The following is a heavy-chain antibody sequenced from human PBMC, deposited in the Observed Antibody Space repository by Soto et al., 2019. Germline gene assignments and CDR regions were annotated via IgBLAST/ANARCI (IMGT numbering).Heavy chain of an antibody. Sequence: QVQLVQSGTEVKKPGASVKVSCKASGYTFTSYGISWVRQAPGQGLEWMAWISAYNGDTMYAQDFRGRVAMTTDTSTTTAYMELRSLRSDDTAEYYCAREVRMWEDGDWYYYGLDVWGQGTTVTVSS. CDR2: ISAYNGDT. V-gene: IGHV1-18*01. CDR1: GYTFTSYG. CDR3: AREVRMWEDGDWYYYGLDV. J-gene: IGHJ6*02. D-gene: IGHD2-21*02.